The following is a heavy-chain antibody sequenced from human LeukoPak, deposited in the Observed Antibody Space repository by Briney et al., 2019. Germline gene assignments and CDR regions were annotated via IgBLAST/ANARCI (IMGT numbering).Heavy chain of an antibody. J-gene: IGHJ5*02. CDR2: INHYGST. V-gene: IGHV4-34*01. D-gene: IGHD3-10*01. CDR3: ARDSGTTGEVKFDP. CDR1: GESLSNYY. Sequence: SETLSLTCAVYGESLSNYYWSWIRQPPGKGLEWIGEINHYGSTNYNPSLKSRITISVDTSKNQFSLKLSSVTAADTAVYYCARDSGTTGEVKFDPWGQGTLVTVSS.